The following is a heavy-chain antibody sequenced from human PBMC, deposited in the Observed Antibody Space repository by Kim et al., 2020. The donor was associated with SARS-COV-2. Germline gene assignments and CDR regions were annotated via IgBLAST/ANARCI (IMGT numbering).Heavy chain of an antibody. D-gene: IGHD3-22*01. CDR1: GGSFSGYY. J-gene: IGHJ6*02. CDR3: ARGNMISHFYYYYYGMDV. Sequence: SETLSLTYAVYGGSFSGYYWSWIRQPPGKGLEWIGEINHSGSTNYNPSLKSRVTISVDTSKNQFSLKLSSVTAADTAVYYCARGNMISHFYYYYYGMDVWGQGTTVTVSS. V-gene: IGHV4-34*01. CDR2: INHSGST.